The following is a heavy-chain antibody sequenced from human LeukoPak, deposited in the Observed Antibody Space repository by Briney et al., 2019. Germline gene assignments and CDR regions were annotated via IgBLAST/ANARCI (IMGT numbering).Heavy chain of an antibody. CDR2: INPNSGGT. V-gene: IGHV1-2*02. D-gene: IGHD3-3*01. CDR1: GYTFTGYY. CDR3: ARARSDGYYRVMDY. Sequence: ASVKVSCKASGYTFTGYYMHWVRQAPGQGLEWMGWINPNSGGTNYAQKFQGRVTMTRDTSISTAYMELSRLRSDDTAVYYCARARSDGYYRVMDYWGQGTLVTVSS. J-gene: IGHJ4*02.